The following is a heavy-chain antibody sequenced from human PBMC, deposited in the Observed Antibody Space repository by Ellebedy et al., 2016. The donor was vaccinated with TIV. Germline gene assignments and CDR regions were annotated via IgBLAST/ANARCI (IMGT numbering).Heavy chain of an antibody. J-gene: IGHJ6*02. CDR3: ASGIWVGEVTAYYGMDV. V-gene: IGHV3-30-3*01. CDR2: ISYDGSNK. CDR1: GFTFSAYG. Sequence: GESLKISCAGYGFTFSAYGIHWVRKAPGKGLEWVAFISYDGSNKYYADSVKGRFTISRDNSKNTLYLQMNSLRVEDTAVYFCASGIWVGEVTAYYGMDVWGQGTTVTVSS. D-gene: IGHD3-10*01.